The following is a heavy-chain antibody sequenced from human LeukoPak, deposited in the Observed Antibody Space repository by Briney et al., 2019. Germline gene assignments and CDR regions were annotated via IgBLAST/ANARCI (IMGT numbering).Heavy chain of an antibody. Sequence: GGSLRLSCAASGFDFNIYCMNWVRQVPGKGLEWVSSISSESMDIDYSESVKGRFVISRDNAKNSLYLEMNSLRAEDTAVYYCVSPGGYDHWASITWGQGTMVSVST. J-gene: IGHJ4*02. D-gene: IGHD5-12*01. V-gene: IGHV3-21*06. CDR3: VSPGGYDHWASIT. CDR1: GFDFNIYC. CDR2: ISSESMDI.